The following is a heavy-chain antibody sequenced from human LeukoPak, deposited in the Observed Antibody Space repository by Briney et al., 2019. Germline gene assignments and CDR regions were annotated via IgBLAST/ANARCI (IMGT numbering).Heavy chain of an antibody. CDR1: GYTFTGYY. CDR3: ARMRYSSSWYGYYYYGMDV. CDR2: INPNSGGT. J-gene: IGHJ6*02. Sequence: ASVKVSCKASGYTFTGYYMHWVRQAPGQGLEWMGWINPNSGGTNYAQKFQGRVTMTRNTSISTAYMELSSLRSEDTAVYYCARMRYSSSWYGYYYYGMDVWGQGTTVTVSS. V-gene: IGHV1-2*02. D-gene: IGHD6-13*01.